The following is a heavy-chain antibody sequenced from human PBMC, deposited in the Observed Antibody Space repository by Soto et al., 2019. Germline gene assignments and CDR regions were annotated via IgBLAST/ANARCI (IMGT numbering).Heavy chain of an antibody. V-gene: IGHV3-23*01. CDR1: GFTFSSYA. J-gene: IGHJ4*02. CDR2: ISGSGGST. CDR3: AKDFYNKYYDYVWGSYRYGPFDY. Sequence: GGSLRLSCAASGFTFSSYAMSWVRQAPGKGLEWVSAISGSGGSTYYADSVKGRFTISRDNSKNTLYLQMNSLRAEDTAVYYCAKDFYNKYYDYVWGSYRYGPFDYWGQGTLVTVSS. D-gene: IGHD3-16*02.